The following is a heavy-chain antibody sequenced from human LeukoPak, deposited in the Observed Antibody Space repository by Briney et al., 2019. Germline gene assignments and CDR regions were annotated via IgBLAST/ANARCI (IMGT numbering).Heavy chain of an antibody. CDR2: TYPGDSET. Sequence: GESLKISCKASGYSFNIHWIGWVRQMPGKGLEWMGITYPGDSETRYSPSFQGQVTMSADKSIRTAYLQWSSLKASDTAMYYCASGYSAYVFDYWGQGTLVTVSS. V-gene: IGHV5-51*01. D-gene: IGHD5-12*01. J-gene: IGHJ4*02. CDR3: ASGYSAYVFDY. CDR1: GYSFNIHW.